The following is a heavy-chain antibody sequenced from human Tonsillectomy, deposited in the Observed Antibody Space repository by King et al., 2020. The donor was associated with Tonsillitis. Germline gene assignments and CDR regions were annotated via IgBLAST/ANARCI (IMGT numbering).Heavy chain of an antibody. CDR2: ISTYNGET. J-gene: IGHJ2*01. CDR1: GYTFITYG. V-gene: IGHV1-18*04. CDR3: ARGHEDWFFDL. Sequence: QLVQSGAEVKKPGASVKVSCKASGYTFITYGINWVRQAPGQGLECMGWISTYNGETDYSQKFQGRVTLTTNTSTSTVYMELTSLRSDDTDVYYCARGHEDWFFDLWGRGTLVTVSS.